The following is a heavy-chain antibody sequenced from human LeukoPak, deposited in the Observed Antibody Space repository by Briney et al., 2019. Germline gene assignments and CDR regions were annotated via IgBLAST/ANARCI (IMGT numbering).Heavy chain of an antibody. D-gene: IGHD3-10*01. CDR2: IYSSGST. Sequence: PSETLSLTCTVSAASLSSGSDNWTWIRQRAGEGLEWIGQIYSSGSTNYSPSLTSRVTISADTSKNQFFLKINSVTAADTAVYYCARASGSVIYYNSCDSWGQGILVAVSS. V-gene: IGHV4-61*09. CDR3: ARASGSVIYYNSCDS. J-gene: IGHJ5*01. CDR1: AASLSSGSDN.